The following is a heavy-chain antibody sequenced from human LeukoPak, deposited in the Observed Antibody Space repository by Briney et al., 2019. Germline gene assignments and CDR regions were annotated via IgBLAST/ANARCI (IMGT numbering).Heavy chain of an antibody. J-gene: IGHJ4*02. CDR3: ARVSSGSYHESCDY. V-gene: IGHV4-59*01. Sequence: SETLSLTCTVSGGSIGNYYWNWIRQPPGKGLEWIGYIYYTGSTNYNPSLKSRVTMSVDTSKNQFSLKLSSVTAADTAVYYCARVSSGSYHESCDYWGQGTLVTVSS. D-gene: IGHD1-26*01. CDR1: GGSIGNYY. CDR2: IYYTGST.